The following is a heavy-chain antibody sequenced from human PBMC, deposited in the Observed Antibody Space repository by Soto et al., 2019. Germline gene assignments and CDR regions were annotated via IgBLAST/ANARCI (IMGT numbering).Heavy chain of an antibody. CDR3: VREIVDSFDSSGYPGH. D-gene: IGHD6-25*01. CDR1: GGSINSYTNY. J-gene: IGHJ4*02. Sequence: PSETLSLSCSVSGGSINSYTNYWSWIRQTESRGLEWIGYIYYSGTTYYNPSLKSRVTISVDTSKHQFSLSLTAVVAADTEVYYYVREIVDSFDSSGYPGHGGQGTLVT. CDR2: IYYSGTT. V-gene: IGHV4-30-4*01.